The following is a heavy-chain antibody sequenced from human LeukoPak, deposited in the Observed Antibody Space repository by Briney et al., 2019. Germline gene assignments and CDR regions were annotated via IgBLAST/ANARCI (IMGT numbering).Heavy chain of an antibody. CDR1: GYTFTSYA. J-gene: IGHJ5*02. Sequence: ASVKVSCKASGYTFTSYAMHWVRQAPGQRLEWMGWNNAGNGNTKYSQKFQGRVTITRDTSASTAYMELSSLRSEDTAVYYCARGREITMVRGVINNWFDPWGQGTLVTVSS. CDR3: ARGREITMVRGVINNWFDP. V-gene: IGHV1-3*01. CDR2: NNAGNGNT. D-gene: IGHD3-10*01.